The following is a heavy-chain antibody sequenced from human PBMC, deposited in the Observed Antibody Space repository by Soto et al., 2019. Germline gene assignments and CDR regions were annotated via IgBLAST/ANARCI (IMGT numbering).Heavy chain of an antibody. CDR3: ARVIIAAAGTHWFDP. J-gene: IGHJ5*02. Sequence: SETLSLTCTVSGGSISSGGYYWSWIRRHPGKGLEWIGYIYYSGSTYYNPSLKSRVTISVDTSKNQFSLKLSSVTAADTAVYYCARVIIAAAGTHWFDPWGQGTLVTVSS. CDR1: GGSISSGGYY. CDR2: IYYSGST. V-gene: IGHV4-31*03. D-gene: IGHD6-13*01.